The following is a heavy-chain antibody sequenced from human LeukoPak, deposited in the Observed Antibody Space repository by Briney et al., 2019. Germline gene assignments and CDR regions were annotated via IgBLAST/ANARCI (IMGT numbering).Heavy chain of an antibody. CDR1: GGSIGTYY. CDR2: IYSSGST. D-gene: IGHD3-3*01. J-gene: IGHJ3*02. Sequence: SETLSLTCTVSGGSIGTYYWSWIRQPAGKGLEWIGRIYSSGSTNYNPSLKSRVTMSVDTSKNQFSLKLNSVTAADTAVYYCAGGDDFWSGPNDAFDIWGQGTMVTVSS. CDR3: AGGDDFWSGPNDAFDI. V-gene: IGHV4-4*07.